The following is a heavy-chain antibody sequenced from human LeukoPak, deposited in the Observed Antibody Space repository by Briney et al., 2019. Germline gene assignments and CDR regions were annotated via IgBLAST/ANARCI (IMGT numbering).Heavy chain of an antibody. J-gene: IGHJ4*01. CDR3: ARARGFFDY. CDR2: IKKDGSEK. CDR1: GFTFSSYS. Sequence: GGSLRLSCAASGFTFSSYSMNWVRQAPGKGLEWVASIKKDGSEKYYRDSVKGRFTISRDNAKNSVFLEINSLTVDDTAVYYCARARGFFDYWGHGTLVTVSS. V-gene: IGHV3-7*01. D-gene: IGHD5-12*01.